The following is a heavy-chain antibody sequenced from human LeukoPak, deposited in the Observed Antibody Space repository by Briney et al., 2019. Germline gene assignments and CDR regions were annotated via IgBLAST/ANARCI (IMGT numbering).Heavy chain of an antibody. CDR1: GFTFSSYA. D-gene: IGHD6-13*01. CDR2: ISSNGGST. J-gene: IGHJ4*02. V-gene: IGHV3-64*01. CDR3: ARGIVYSSSWYGYGFDY. Sequence: GGSLRLSCAASGFTFSSYAMHWVRQAPGKGLEYVSAISSNGGSTYYANSVKGRFTISRDNSKNTLYLQMGSLRAEDMAVYYCARGIVYSSSWYGYGFDYWGQGTLVTVSS.